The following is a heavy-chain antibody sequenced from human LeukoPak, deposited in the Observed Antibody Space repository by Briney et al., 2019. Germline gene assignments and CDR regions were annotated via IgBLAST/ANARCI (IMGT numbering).Heavy chain of an antibody. D-gene: IGHD6-19*01. CDR2: IWYDGSNK. Sequence: PGGSLRLSCAASGFTFSSYGMHWVRQAPGKGLEWVAVIWYDGSNKYYADSVKGRFTISRGNSKNTLYLQMSSLRPEDTAVYYCTKGHSSGWYYFDYWGQGTLVSVSS. J-gene: IGHJ4*02. CDR3: TKGHSSGWYYFDY. V-gene: IGHV3-33*06. CDR1: GFTFSSYG.